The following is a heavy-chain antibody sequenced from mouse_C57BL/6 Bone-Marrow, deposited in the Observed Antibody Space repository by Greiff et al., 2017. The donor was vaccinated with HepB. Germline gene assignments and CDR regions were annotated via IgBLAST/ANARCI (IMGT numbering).Heavy chain of an antibody. CDR2: ISDGGSYT. CDR1: GFTFSSYA. CDR3: ARGDYGNSDY. J-gene: IGHJ2*01. V-gene: IGHV5-4*01. D-gene: IGHD2-1*01. Sequence: DVHLVESGGGLVKPGGSLKLSCAASGFTFSSYAMSWVRQTPEKRLEWVATISDGGSYTYYPDNVKGRFTITRDNAKNSLYLQMSNLTSEDTTMYYCARGDYGNSDYWGQGTTLTVSS.